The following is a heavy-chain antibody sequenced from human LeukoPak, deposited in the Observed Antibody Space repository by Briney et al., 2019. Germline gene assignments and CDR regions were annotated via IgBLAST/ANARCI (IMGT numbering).Heavy chain of an antibody. CDR2: IYHSGST. CDR1: GYSISSGYY. Sequence: SETLSLTCTVSGYSISSGYYWGWIRQPPGKGLEWIGSIYHSGSTFYNPSLKSRVTISVDTSKNQFSLKLTSVTAADTAVYYCARAVGSGSFQTYYYYMDVWGKGTTVTISS. D-gene: IGHD3-10*01. J-gene: IGHJ6*03. V-gene: IGHV4-38-2*02. CDR3: ARAVGSGSFQTYYYYMDV.